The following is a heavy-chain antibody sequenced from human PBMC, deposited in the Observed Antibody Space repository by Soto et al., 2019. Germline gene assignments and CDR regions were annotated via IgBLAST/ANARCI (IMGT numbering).Heavy chain of an antibody. D-gene: IGHD3-10*01. CDR2: TYHSGST. V-gene: IGHV4-38-2*01. J-gene: IGHJ5*02. Sequence: SETLSLTCAVSGYSISSGYYWGWIRQPPGKGLEWIGSTYHSGSTNYNPSLKSRVTISVDTSKNQFSLKLSSVTAADTAVYYCARGNQYYYGSGSYYNNWFDPWGQGTLVTVSS. CDR3: ARGNQYYYGSGSYYNNWFDP. CDR1: GYSISSGYY.